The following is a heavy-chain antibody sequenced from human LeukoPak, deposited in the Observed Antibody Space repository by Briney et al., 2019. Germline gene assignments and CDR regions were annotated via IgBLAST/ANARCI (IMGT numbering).Heavy chain of an antibody. J-gene: IGHJ3*02. CDR1: GYTFTGYY. CDR3: ARVELRYFDWLGYGAFDI. CDR2: INPNSGGT. D-gene: IGHD3-9*01. V-gene: IGHV1-2*02. Sequence: GASVKVSCKASGYTFTGYYMHWVRQAPGQGLEWMGWINPNSGGTNYAQKFQGRVTMTRDTSISTAYMELSRLRSDDTAVYYCARVELRYFDWLGYGAFDIWGQGTMVTVSS.